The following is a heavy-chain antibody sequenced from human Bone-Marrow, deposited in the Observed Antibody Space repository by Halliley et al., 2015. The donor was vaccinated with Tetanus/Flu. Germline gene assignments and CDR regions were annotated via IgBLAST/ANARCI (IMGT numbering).Heavy chain of an antibody. D-gene: IGHD3-10*01. J-gene: IGHJ5*02. CDR2: IYHSGSI. CDR1: GGSISSSNW. Sequence: TLSLTCAVSGGSISSSNWWSWVRQPPGKGLEWIAEIYHSGSINYNPSLKSRVTISVDTSKNQFSLRLSSVTPADTAVYYCARSGSGNYEGWLDPWGQGTLVTVSS. V-gene: IGHV4-4*02. CDR3: ARSGSGNYEGWLDP.